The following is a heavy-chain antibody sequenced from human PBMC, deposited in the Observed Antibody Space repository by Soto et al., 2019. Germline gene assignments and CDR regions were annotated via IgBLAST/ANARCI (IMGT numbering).Heavy chain of an antibody. J-gene: IGHJ6*02. CDR1: GFTFSSYS. CDR3: ARGNRAV. Sequence: PGGSLRLSCAASGFTFSSYSMNWVRQAPGKGLERVAVTSNDGSNTFYAGSVKGRFTISRDNSKSVVYLQMNSLRDEDTAVYYCARGNRAVWGRGTTVTVSS. V-gene: IGHV3-30*03. D-gene: IGHD1-1*01. CDR2: TSNDGSNT.